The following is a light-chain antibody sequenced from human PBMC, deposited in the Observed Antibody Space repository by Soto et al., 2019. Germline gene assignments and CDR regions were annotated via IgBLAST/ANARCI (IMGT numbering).Light chain of an antibody. CDR2: GAS. V-gene: IGKV1-27*01. CDR1: QGISHY. J-gene: IGKJ5*01. Sequence: DIQMPQSPSSLSASVGDRVTITCRASQGISHYLAWYQQKPGKVPRLLIFGASTLRSGVTSRFSGSGSGTDFTLTISSLQPEDSAVYFCQQYTGPPTTFGQGTRLEIK. CDR3: QQYTGPPTT.